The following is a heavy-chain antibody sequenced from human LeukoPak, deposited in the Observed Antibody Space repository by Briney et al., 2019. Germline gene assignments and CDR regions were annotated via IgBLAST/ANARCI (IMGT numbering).Heavy chain of an antibody. D-gene: IGHD5-18*01. CDR3: AREDTSLVIAY. V-gene: IGHV3-74*01. J-gene: IGHJ4*02. CDR1: GFTFSSYW. Sequence: GGSLRLSCTASGFTFSSYWMHWVRQAPGKGLMWVSRINTDGSDTSYADSVKGRFTISRDNAKSTLYLQMNSLRAEDTAVYYCAREDTSLVIAYWGQGTLVTVSS. CDR2: INTDGSDT.